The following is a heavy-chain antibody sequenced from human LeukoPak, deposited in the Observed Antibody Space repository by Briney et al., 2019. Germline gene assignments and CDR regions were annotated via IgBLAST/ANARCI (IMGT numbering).Heavy chain of an antibody. CDR3: ARGMDWGDAFDI. CDR2: IYYSGST. V-gene: IGHV4-59*01. D-gene: IGHD3/OR15-3a*01. J-gene: IGHJ3*02. CDR1: GGSISSYY. Sequence: PSEALSLTCTVSGGSISSYYWSWIRQPPGKGLEWIGYIYYSGSTNYNPSLKSRVTISVDTSKNQFSLKLSSVTAADTAVYYCARGMDWGDAFDIWGQGTMVTVSS.